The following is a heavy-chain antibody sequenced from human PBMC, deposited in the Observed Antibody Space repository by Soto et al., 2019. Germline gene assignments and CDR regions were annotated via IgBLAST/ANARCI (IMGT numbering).Heavy chain of an antibody. CDR1: GLTVSNNY. CDR3: ARDRPLERAFDF. V-gene: IGHV3-53*01. Sequence: EVQLVESGGGLMQPGGSLRLSCAASGLTVSNNYMTWVRQAPGKGLQWDSVIYSGGTTYYADSVKGRFTISRDISRNTVSLEMKGLRAEDTAVYYCARDRPLERAFDFWGQGTMVTVSS. J-gene: IGHJ3*01. D-gene: IGHD6-6*01. CDR2: IYSGGTT.